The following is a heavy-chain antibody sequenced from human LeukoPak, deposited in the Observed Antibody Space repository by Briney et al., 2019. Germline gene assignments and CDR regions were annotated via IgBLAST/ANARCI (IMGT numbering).Heavy chain of an antibody. CDR1: GFTFSSYG. Sequence: GGTLRLSCAASGFTFSSYGMSWVRQAPGKGLEWVSAISGSGGSTYYADSVKGRFTISRDNAKNSLYLQMNSLRAEDTAVYYCASFNGVFLWGQGTLVTVSS. J-gene: IGHJ4*02. V-gene: IGHV3-23*01. D-gene: IGHD2-8*01. CDR2: ISGSGGST. CDR3: ASFNGVFL.